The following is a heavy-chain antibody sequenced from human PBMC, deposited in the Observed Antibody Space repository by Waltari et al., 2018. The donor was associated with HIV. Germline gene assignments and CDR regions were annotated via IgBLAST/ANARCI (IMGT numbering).Heavy chain of an antibody. CDR1: GYTFTGYY. Sequence: QVQLVQSGAEVKKPGASVKVSCKASGYTFTGYYMHWVRQAPGQGLEWMERINPNSGGTNYAQKLKGGVTMTRDTSISTAYMELSRLRSDDTAVYYCAREWDLAGELAPVRFDPWGQGTLVTVSS. CDR3: AREWDLAGELAPVRFDP. CDR2: INPNSGGT. V-gene: IGHV1-2*06. J-gene: IGHJ5*02. D-gene: IGHD3-10*01.